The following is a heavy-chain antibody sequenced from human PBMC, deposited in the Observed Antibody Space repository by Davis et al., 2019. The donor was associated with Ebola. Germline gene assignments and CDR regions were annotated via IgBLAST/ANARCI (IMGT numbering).Heavy chain of an antibody. Sequence: PGGSLRLSCVASGFTFSRYDMHWVRQPTGKGLEWVSRIGPLGDALYPDSVRGRFIMSRDNGKNSLYLQMNSLGAGDTAVYFCARIFSWGYFDLWGRGALVTVSS. CDR1: GFTFSRYD. CDR3: ARIFSWGYFDL. J-gene: IGHJ2*01. V-gene: IGHV3-13*01. D-gene: IGHD3-3*01. CDR2: IGPLGDA.